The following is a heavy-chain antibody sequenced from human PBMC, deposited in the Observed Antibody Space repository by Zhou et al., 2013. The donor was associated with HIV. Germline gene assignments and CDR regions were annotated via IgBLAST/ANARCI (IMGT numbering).Heavy chain of an antibody. J-gene: IGHJ4*02. CDR3: ARVPRIVGATTGFFDY. Sequence: QVQLVQSGTEVKKPGASVKVSCKASGYTFTTYDINWVRQATGQGLEWMGWMNPNSGNTGYAQKFQGRVTITRNTSISTAYMELSSLRSEDTAVYYCARVPRIVGATTGFFDYWGQGTLVTVSS. V-gene: IGHV1-8*03. D-gene: IGHD1-26*01. CDR1: GYTFTTYD. CDR2: MNPNSGNT.